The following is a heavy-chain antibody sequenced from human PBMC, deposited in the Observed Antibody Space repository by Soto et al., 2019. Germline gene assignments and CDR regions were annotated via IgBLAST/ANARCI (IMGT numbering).Heavy chain of an antibody. CDR2: VYYSGTT. D-gene: IGHD4-17*01. CDR3: ARTTAVPNTLRSRYFFDY. CDR1: GGSVSNKTYY. V-gene: IGHV4-61*01. J-gene: IGHJ4*02. Sequence: PSETLSLTCSVSGGSVSNKTYYWSWIRQPPGKRLEWVGYVYYSGTTNYNPSLKSRVTISVDLSKNQFSLRLSSVTTADTALYYCARTTAVPNTLRSRYFFDYWGQGTLVTVSS.